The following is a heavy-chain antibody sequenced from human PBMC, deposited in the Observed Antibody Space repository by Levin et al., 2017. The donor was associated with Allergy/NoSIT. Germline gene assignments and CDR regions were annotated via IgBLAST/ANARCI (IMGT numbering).Heavy chain of an antibody. J-gene: IGHJ4*02. Sequence: SQTLSLTCTVSGGSISSSSYYWGWIRQPPGKGLEWIGSIYYSGSTYYNPSLKSRVTISVDTSKNRFSLKLSSVTAADTAVYYCARLDRGDGDFDYWGQGTLVTVSS. CDR2: IYYSGST. CDR3: ARLDRGDGDFDY. V-gene: IGHV4-39*01. CDR1: GGSISSSSYY. D-gene: IGHD2-21*02.